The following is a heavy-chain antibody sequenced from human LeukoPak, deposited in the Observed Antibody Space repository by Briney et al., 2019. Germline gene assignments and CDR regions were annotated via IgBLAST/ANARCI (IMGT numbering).Heavy chain of an antibody. Sequence: GGSLRLSCAASGFTFRYNAMHWVRQAPGKGPEWVAFIRYDGSDKYYEASVKGRFPLSIDNLKNTLYLQMNNLRVEDTAVYYCAKEFCSRGSCYRGHFDSWGQGALVTVSS. CDR2: IRYDGSDK. J-gene: IGHJ4*02. V-gene: IGHV3-30*02. D-gene: IGHD2-15*01. CDR3: AKEFCSRGSCYRGHFDS. CDR1: GFTFRYNA.